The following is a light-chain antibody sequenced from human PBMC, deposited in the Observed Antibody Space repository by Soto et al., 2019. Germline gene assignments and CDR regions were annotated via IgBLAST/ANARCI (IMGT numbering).Light chain of an antibody. CDR1: QTLNNH. Sequence: EIVMTQSPATLSVSPGERATLSCRASQTLNNHLAWYQQKPGQAPRLLIYDISTMATGVPARFSGSGSGTEFTLPISSLQSEDFAVYYCQQYIDWPPWTFGQGTKVELK. V-gene: IGKV3-15*01. CDR3: QQYIDWPPWT. CDR2: DIS. J-gene: IGKJ1*01.